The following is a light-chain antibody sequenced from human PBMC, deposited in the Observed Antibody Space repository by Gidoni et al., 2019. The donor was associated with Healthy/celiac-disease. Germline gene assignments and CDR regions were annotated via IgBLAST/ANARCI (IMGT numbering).Light chain of an antibody. Sequence: DIQMTQSPSTLSASVGDGVTLTCRASQSISSWLAWYQQKPGKAPKLLIYKASSLESGVPSRFSGSGSGTEFTLTISSLQPDDFATYYCQQYNSYSWTFGQGTKVEIK. CDR1: QSISSW. J-gene: IGKJ1*01. CDR3: QQYNSYSWT. V-gene: IGKV1-5*03. CDR2: KAS.